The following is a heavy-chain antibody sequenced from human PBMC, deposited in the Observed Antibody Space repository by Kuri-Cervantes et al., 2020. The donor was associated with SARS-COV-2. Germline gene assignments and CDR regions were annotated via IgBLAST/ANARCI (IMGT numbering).Heavy chain of an antibody. CDR2: ISGSGGST. Sequence: LSLTCAASGFTFSSYAMSWVRQAPGKGLEWVSAISGSGGSTYYADSVKGRFTISRDNSKNTLYLQMNSLRAEDTAVYYCALARTSWDWFDPWGQGTLVTVSS. V-gene: IGHV3-23*01. J-gene: IGHJ5*02. CDR1: GFTFSSYA. CDR3: ALARTSWDWFDP. D-gene: IGHD2-2*01.